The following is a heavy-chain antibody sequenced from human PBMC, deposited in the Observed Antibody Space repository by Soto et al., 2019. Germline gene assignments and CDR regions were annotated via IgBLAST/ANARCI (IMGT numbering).Heavy chain of an antibody. D-gene: IGHD6-19*01. CDR2: IIPIFGTA. J-gene: IGHJ5*02. CDR3: TKPRSSLQWPLFYP. CDR1: GGTFSSYA. Sequence: SVKVSCKASGGTFSSYAISWVRPAPGQGLEWMGGIIPIFGTANYAQKFQGRVTITADESTSTAYMELSSLRSEDTAVYYCTKPRSSLQWPLFYPRGHGSQVTVSS. V-gene: IGHV1-69*13.